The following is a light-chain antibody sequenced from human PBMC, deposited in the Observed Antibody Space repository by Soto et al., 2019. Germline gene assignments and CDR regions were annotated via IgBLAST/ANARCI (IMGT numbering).Light chain of an antibody. CDR1: QSVSSY. J-gene: IGKJ5*01. CDR3: QQRSNWPLIT. CDR2: DAS. V-gene: IGKV3-11*01. Sequence: EIVLPQSPATLSLSPGERATLSSRASQSVSSYLAWYKQKPGQAPRLLIYDASNRATGIPARFSGSGSGTDFTLTISSLEPEDFAVYYCQQRSNWPLITFGQGTRLEIK.